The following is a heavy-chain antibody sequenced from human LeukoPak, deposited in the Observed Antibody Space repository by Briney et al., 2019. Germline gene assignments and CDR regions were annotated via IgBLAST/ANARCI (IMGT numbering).Heavy chain of an antibody. V-gene: IGHV3-23*01. CDR2: ISGSGGST. Sequence: PGGSLRLSCAASGFIFSSYAMSWVRQAPGKGLEWVSAISGSGGSTYYADSVKGRFTISRDNSKNTLYLQMNSLRAEDTAVYYCAKDLSCSSASCRPDYWGQGTLVTVSS. D-gene: IGHD2-2*01. J-gene: IGHJ4*02. CDR1: GFIFSSYA. CDR3: AKDLSCSSASCRPDY.